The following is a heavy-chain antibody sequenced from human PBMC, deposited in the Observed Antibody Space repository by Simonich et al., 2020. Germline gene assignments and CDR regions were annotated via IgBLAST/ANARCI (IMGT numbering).Heavy chain of an antibody. CDR2: INNSGST. Sequence: QVQLQQWGAGLLKPSETLSLTCAVYGGSFSGYYWSWIRQPPGKGLEWIGEINNSGSTKYNPSRKSRVTISVDTSKNQFSLKLSSVTAADTAVYYCARHLQLGPFDYWGQGTLVTVSS. V-gene: IGHV4-34*01. J-gene: IGHJ4*02. CDR1: GGSFSGYY. D-gene: IGHD1-1*01. CDR3: ARHLQLGPFDY.